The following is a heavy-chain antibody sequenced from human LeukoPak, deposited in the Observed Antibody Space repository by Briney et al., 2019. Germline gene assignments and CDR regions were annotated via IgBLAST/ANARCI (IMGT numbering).Heavy chain of an antibody. CDR3: ARVTPYGSGGNLGACDV. CDR1: GITFEGYG. J-gene: IGHJ3*01. Sequence: ERSLRFSCAASGITFEGYGMHWFRQAPGKGLDWLAVIWFDGSYKYYADSVKGRLTISRDNSENTLYLQMNSLRAEDTAVYYCARVTPYGSGGNLGACDVWGEGTMVTVSS. CDR2: IWFDGSYK. V-gene: IGHV3-33*01. D-gene: IGHD4-23*01.